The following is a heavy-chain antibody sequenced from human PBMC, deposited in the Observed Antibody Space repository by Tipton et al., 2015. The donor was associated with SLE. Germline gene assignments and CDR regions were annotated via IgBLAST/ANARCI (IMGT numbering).Heavy chain of an antibody. CDR1: GFTFSSYA. V-gene: IGHV3-23*01. CDR2: ISGSGGST. CDR3: ARAWGGAYYYYGMDV. D-gene: IGHD3-16*01. Sequence: GSLRLSCAASGFTFSSYAMSWVRQAPGKGLEWVSAISGSGGSTYYADSVKGRVTISRDNSKNTLYLQMNSLRAEDTAVYYCARAWGGAYYYYGMDVWGQGTTITVSS. J-gene: IGHJ6*02.